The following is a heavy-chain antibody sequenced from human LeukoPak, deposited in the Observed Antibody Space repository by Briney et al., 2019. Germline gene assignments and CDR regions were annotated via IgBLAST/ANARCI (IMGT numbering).Heavy chain of an antibody. CDR3: ARRGGYGPTYYFYWYMDV. CDR2: MNPKSGNT. J-gene: IGHJ6*03. Sequence: ASVKVSCKASGYTFGSYDINWVRQATGQRLEWMAWMNPKSGNTGYAEKFQGRIIMTSNASITTAYMELSNLRSEDTAVYYCARRGGYGPTYYFYWYMDVWGTGTTVTVSS. CDR1: GYTFGSYD. D-gene: IGHD5-12*01. V-gene: IGHV1-8*01.